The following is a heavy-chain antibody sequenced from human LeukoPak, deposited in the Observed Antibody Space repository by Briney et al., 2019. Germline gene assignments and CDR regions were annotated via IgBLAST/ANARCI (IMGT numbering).Heavy chain of an antibody. CDR2: INSDGSST. D-gene: IGHD6-13*01. CDR3: ARAGYSKGFDY. Sequence: GGSLRLSCAASGFTFSPYWMHWLRQPPGKGLVWVSRINSDGSSTNYADSVKGRFTISRDNAKNTLYLQMNSLKTEDTAVYYCARAGYSKGFDYWGQGTLVTVSS. J-gene: IGHJ4*02. V-gene: IGHV3-74*01. CDR1: GFTFSPYW.